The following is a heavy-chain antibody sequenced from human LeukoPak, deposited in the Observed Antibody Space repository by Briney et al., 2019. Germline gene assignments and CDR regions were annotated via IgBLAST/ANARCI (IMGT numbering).Heavy chain of an antibody. D-gene: IGHD2-8*01. Sequence: GASVKVSCKASGYTFTSYGISWVRQAPGQGLEWMGWISAYNGNTNYAQKLQGRVTMTTDTSTSTAYMELRSLRSDDKAVYYCARIPPYCTNGVCYDYWGQGTLVTVSS. CDR2: ISAYNGNT. CDR1: GYTFTSYG. V-gene: IGHV1-18*01. CDR3: ARIPPYCTNGVCYDY. J-gene: IGHJ4*02.